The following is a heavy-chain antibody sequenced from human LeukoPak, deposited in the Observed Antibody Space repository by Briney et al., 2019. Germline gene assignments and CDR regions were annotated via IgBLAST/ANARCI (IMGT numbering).Heavy chain of an antibody. CDR1: GGSISSYY. J-gene: IGHJ5*02. D-gene: IGHD6-13*01. Sequence: SETLSLTCTVSGGSISSYYWSWIRQPAGKGLEWIGRIYTSGSTNYNPSLKSRVTMSVDTSKNQFSLKLSSVTAADTAVYYCARVERRVAAAGTSRWFDTWGQGTLVTVSS. V-gene: IGHV4-4*07. CDR2: IYTSGST. CDR3: ARVERRVAAAGTSRWFDT.